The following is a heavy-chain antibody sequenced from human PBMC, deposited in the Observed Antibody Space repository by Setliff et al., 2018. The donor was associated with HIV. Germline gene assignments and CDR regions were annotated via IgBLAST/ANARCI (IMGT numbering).Heavy chain of an antibody. CDR1: GYTFTSYD. J-gene: IGHJ3*02. CDR2: INPNSGGT. V-gene: IGHV1-2*02. CDR3: ARGAYYYESSGYPRDPFDI. Sequence: ASVKVSCKASGYTFTSYDINWVRQAAGQGLQWVGWINPNSGGTKYAQKFQGRVTMTRDTSISTAYMELTRLRYDDTAVYYCARGAYYYESSGYPRDPFDIWGQGTVVTVSS. D-gene: IGHD3-22*01.